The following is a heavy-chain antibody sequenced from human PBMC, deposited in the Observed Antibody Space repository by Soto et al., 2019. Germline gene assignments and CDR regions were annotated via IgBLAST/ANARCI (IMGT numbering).Heavy chain of an antibody. CDR3: AAPGGKAVAGDYYYYGMDV. J-gene: IGHJ6*02. CDR2: FDPEDGET. Sequence: ASVKVSCKVSGYTLTELSMHWVRQAPGKGLEWMGGFDPEDGETIYAQKFQGRVTMTEDTSTDTAYMELSSLRSEDTAVYYCAAPGGKAVAGDYYYYGMDVWGQGTTVTVSS. D-gene: IGHD6-19*01. V-gene: IGHV1-24*01. CDR1: GYTLTELS.